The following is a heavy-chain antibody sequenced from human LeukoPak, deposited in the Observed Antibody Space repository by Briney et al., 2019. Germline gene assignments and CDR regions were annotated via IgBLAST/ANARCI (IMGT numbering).Heavy chain of an antibody. J-gene: IGHJ4*02. CDR1: GFTFSSYG. CDR3: ARSPGVVMGAYYFDY. CDR2: IRYDGSNK. V-gene: IGHV3-30*02. Sequence: GGSLRLSCAASGFTFSSYGMHWVRQAPGKGLEWVAFIRYDGSNKYYADSVKGRLTISRDNSKNTLYLQMNSLRAEDTAVYYCARSPGVVMGAYYFDYWGQGTLVTVSS. D-gene: IGHD3-3*01.